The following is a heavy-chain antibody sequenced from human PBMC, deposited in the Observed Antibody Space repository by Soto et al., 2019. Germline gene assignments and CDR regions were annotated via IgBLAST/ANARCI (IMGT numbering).Heavy chain of an antibody. J-gene: IGHJ4*02. V-gene: IGHV3-11*01. D-gene: IGHD5-18*01. CDR1: GFTFSDYY. Sequence: LSLSCAASGFTFSDYYMSWIRQAPGKGLEWVSYITSSGSTIYYADSVKGRFTISRDNAKNSLYLQMNSLRAEDTAVYYCAREKTAMVTVDYWGQGTLVTVSS. CDR2: ITSSGSTI. CDR3: AREKTAMVTVDY.